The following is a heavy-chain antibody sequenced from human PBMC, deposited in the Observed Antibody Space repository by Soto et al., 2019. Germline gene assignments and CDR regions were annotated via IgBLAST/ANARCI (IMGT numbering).Heavy chain of an antibody. V-gene: IGHV3-21*01. CDR2: ISSSSSYI. CDR3: AGELIIGHYGMDV. D-gene: IGHD2-8*01. J-gene: IGHJ6*02. Sequence: NPWGSLRLSCAASGFTCSSYSMNWFRQAPGKGLEWVSSISSSSSYIYYADSVKGRFTISRDNAKNSLYLQMNSLRAEDTAVYYCAGELIIGHYGMDVWGQGTTVTVSS. CDR1: GFTCSSYS.